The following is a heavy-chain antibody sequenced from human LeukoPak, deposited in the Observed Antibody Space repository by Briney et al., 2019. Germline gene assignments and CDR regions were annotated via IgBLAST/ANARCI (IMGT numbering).Heavy chain of an antibody. Sequence: PGGSLRLSCAAFRFTFSSYGMRWVRQAPGKGLEWVSAFSGSGGSTDYANTEKGRFTISRDSSKNTLYLQMNSLRAEDTAVYYCAKLSEWDGSGNYDYWGQGTLVTVSS. CDR3: AKLSEWDGSGNYDY. J-gene: IGHJ4*02. CDR1: RFTFSSYG. CDR2: FSGSGGST. V-gene: IGHV3-23*01. D-gene: IGHD3-10*01.